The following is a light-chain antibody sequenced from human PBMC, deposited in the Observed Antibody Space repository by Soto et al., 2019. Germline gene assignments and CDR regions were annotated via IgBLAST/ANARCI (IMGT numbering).Light chain of an antibody. J-gene: IGKJ1*01. CDR2: GAS. CDR1: QSVSSN. CDR3: QQYTDWPLT. Sequence: EIVMTQSPDTLSVSPGERATLSCRASQSVSSNLAWYQHKPGQAPRLLMYGASTRATGVPARFSGSGSGTEFTLTISRLQSEDFAVYYGQQYTDWPLTFGQATRVEIK. V-gene: IGKV3-15*01.